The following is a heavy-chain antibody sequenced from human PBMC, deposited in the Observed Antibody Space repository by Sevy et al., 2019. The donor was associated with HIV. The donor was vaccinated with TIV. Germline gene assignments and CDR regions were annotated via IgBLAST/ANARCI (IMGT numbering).Heavy chain of an antibody. D-gene: IGHD3-10*01. CDR2: IGTAGDT. CDR1: GFTFSSYD. J-gene: IGHJ6*02. Sequence: GGSLRLSCAASGFTFSSYDMHWVRQATGKGLEWVSAIGTAGDTYYPGSVKGGFTISTENAKNSLYLQMNSLRAGDTAVYYCARAFAGSGSYYKPRGGYYYYGMDVWGQGTTVTVSS. CDR3: ARAFAGSGSYYKPRGGYYYYGMDV. V-gene: IGHV3-13*01.